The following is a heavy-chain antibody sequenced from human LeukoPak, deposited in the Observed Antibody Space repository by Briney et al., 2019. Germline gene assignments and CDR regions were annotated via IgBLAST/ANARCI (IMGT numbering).Heavy chain of an antibody. D-gene: IGHD3-3*01. V-gene: IGHV4-59*01. CDR3: ARSPVTIQWYFDL. J-gene: IGHJ2*01. CDR2: IYYSGST. Sequence: SETLSLTCTVSGGSISSYYWSWIRQPPGKGLEWIGYIYYSGSTNYNPSLKSRVTISVDTSKNQFSLKLSSVTAADTAVYYCARSPVTIQWYFDLWGRGTLVTVSS. CDR1: GGSISSYY.